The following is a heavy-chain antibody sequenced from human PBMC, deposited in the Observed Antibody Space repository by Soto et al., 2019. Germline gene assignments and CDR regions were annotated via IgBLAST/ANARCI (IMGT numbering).Heavy chain of an antibody. CDR1: GGSISSSSYY. V-gene: IGHV4-39*07. Sequence: SETLSLTCTVSGGSISSSSYYWGWIHQPPGKGLEWIGSIYYSGSTYYNPSLKSRVTMSVDTSKNQFSLKLSSVTAADTAVYYRARASATIAAAAIFDYWGQGTLVTVSS. J-gene: IGHJ4*02. CDR3: ARASATIAAAAIFDY. D-gene: IGHD6-13*01. CDR2: IYYSGST.